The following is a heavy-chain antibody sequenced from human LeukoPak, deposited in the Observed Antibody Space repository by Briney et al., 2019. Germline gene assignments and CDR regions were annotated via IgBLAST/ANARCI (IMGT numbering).Heavy chain of an antibody. V-gene: IGHV5-51*01. CDR1: GYSFTTYW. CDR2: IYPGDSDS. D-gene: IGHD6-13*01. Sequence: GESLKISCMASGYSFTTYWIGWVRQMPGKGLGWMGIIYPGDSDSRYSPSFQGQVTISADKSISTAYLQWSSLKASDTAKYYCAASIGTAAGTLDYWGQGTLVTVSS. CDR3: AASIGTAAGTLDY. J-gene: IGHJ4*02.